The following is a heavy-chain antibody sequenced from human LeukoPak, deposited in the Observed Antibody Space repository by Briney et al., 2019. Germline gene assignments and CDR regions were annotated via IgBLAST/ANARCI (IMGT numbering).Heavy chain of an antibody. CDR2: IYSSGSA. D-gene: IGHD1-20*01. CDR3: ARGYNWNSRFDP. Sequence: KPSETLSLTCTVSGXSISNYYWSWIRQPAGKGLEWIGRIYSSGSANYNPSLKSRVTMSVDTSKNQFSLNLSSVTAADTAVYYCARGYNWNSRFDPWGQGTLVTVSS. J-gene: IGHJ5*02. V-gene: IGHV4-4*07. CDR1: GXSISNYY.